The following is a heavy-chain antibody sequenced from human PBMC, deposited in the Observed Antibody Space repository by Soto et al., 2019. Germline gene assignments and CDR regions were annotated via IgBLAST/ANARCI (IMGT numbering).Heavy chain of an antibody. CDR1: GGSISSGGYS. CDR3: ASLKWLLLGHYFDY. Sequence: QLQLQESGSGLVKPSQTLSLTCAVSGGSISSGGYSWSWIRQPPGKGLEWIGYIYHSGSTYYNPSLKSRVTISVDRSKNQFYLKLSSVTAADTAVYYCASLKWLLLGHYFDYWGQGTLVTVSS. D-gene: IGHD3-22*01. V-gene: IGHV4-30-2*01. CDR2: IYHSGST. J-gene: IGHJ4*02.